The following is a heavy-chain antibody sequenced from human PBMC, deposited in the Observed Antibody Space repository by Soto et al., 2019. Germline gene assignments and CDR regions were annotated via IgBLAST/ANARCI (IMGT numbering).Heavy chain of an antibody. V-gene: IGHV1-2*04. J-gene: IGHJ4*02. D-gene: IGHD2-15*01. Sequence: QVQLVQSGAEVKKPGASVKVSCKASGYTFTGYYMHWVRQAPGQGLVWMGWINPNSGGTNYAQKIQGWVTMTSDTVISTAYMELSRLRCDDTAVYYCARDVTTPLLVTREPSFDYRGQGTLVTVSS. CDR2: INPNSGGT. CDR3: ARDVTTPLLVTREPSFDY. CDR1: GYTFTGYY.